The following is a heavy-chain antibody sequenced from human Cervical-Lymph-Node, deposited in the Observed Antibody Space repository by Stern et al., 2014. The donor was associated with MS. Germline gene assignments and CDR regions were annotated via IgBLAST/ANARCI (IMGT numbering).Heavy chain of an antibody. CDR3: ARDSPSWGWCFDY. CDR2: ISSSVSTI. CDR1: GFTFSDYS. V-gene: IGHV3-11*01. J-gene: IGHJ4*02. Sequence: VQLEESGGGLVKPGGSLRLSCAASGFTFSDYSMSWIRQAPVKGLEWVSYISSSVSTIYYADSVKGRFTISRDNAKNSLYLQMNSLRAEDTAVYYCARDSPSWGWCFDYWGQGTLVTVSS. D-gene: IGHD6-19*01.